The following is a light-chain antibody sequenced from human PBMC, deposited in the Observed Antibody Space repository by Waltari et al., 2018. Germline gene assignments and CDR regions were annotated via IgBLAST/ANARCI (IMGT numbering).Light chain of an antibody. CDR2: DAS. J-gene: IGKJ1*01. V-gene: IGKV3-20*01. CDR1: QSISRY. Sequence: EIMLTQSPGTLSLSPGERATLSCRASQSISRYLAWYQHKPGQAPRPLIYDASSRATGIPDRFSCSGSGTDFSLTISRLEPEDFAVYYCQKYGTLPATFGQGTKVEIK. CDR3: QKYGTLPAT.